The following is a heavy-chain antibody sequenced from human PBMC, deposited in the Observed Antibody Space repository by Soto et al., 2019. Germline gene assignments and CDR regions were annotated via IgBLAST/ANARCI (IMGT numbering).Heavy chain of an antibody. CDR3: AKDLYIPLSGWFHS. Sequence: PGGSLRLSCVASGFTFSSYAMSWVRQAPGEGLEWVSGIIGSGASTYYADSVKGRFTISRDNSKNTLYLQMNSLRVDDTAKYYCAKDLYIPLSGWFHSWGQGTLVTVSS. CDR1: GFTFSSYA. D-gene: IGHD2-21*01. CDR2: IIGSGAST. V-gene: IGHV3-23*01. J-gene: IGHJ5*01.